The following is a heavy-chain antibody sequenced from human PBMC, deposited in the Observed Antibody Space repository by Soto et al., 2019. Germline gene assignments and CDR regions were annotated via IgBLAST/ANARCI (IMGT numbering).Heavy chain of an antibody. V-gene: IGHV1-69*13. J-gene: IGHJ4*02. CDR2: IIPIFGTA. CDR3: ARDPGLRYFDWHRGFDY. D-gene: IGHD3-9*01. Sequence: ASVKVSCKASGGTFSSYAISWVRQAPGQGLEWMGGIIPIFGTANYAQKFQGRVTITADESTSTAYMELSSLRSEDTAVYYCARDPGLRYFDWHRGFDYWGQGTLVTVSS. CDR1: GGTFSSYA.